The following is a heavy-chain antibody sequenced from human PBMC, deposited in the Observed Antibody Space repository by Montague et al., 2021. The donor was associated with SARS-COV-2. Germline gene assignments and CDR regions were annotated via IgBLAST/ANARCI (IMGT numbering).Heavy chain of an antibody. Sequence: SETLSLTCTVSGGSISSSSYCWGWIRQPPGKGLEWIGRIYPSGSTNYNPSLKSRVTISVDTSKNQFSLKLSSVTAADTAVYYCARKSSRRITLFGVFTAAYAIDVWGQGTLVTVSS. CDR1: GGSISSSSYC. CDR2: IYPSGST. V-gene: IGHV4-39*01. CDR3: ARKSSRRITLFGVFTAAYAIDV. D-gene: IGHD3-3*01. J-gene: IGHJ1*01.